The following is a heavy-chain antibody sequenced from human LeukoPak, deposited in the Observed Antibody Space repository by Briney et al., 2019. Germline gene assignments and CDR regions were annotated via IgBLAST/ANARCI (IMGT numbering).Heavy chain of an antibody. CDR3: ASLDSAHPSGVH. Sequence: PGGSLRLSCEASTFTFIPGWMSWVRQAPGKGLEWGAMMKRDGSEKLYVDSVRGRFTISRDNAKNSLYLQMDSLRDEDSALYYCASLDSAHPSGVHWGQGTLVTVSS. CDR2: MKRDGSEK. CDR1: TFTFIPGW. V-gene: IGHV3-7*01. D-gene: IGHD5-18*01. J-gene: IGHJ4*02.